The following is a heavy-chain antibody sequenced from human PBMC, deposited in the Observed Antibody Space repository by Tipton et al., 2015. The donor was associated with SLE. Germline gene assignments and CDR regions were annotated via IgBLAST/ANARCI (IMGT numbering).Heavy chain of an antibody. V-gene: IGHV4-34*09. CDR3: ARDRIAAHDAFDI. D-gene: IGHD6-6*01. CDR2: IYYSGST. J-gene: IGHJ3*02. CDR1: GGSFSGYY. Sequence: TLSLTCAVYGGSFSGYYWSWIRQPPGKGLEWIGSIYYSGSTYYNPSLKSRVTISVDTSKNQFSLKLSSVTAADTAVYYCARDRIAAHDAFDIWGQGTMVTVSS.